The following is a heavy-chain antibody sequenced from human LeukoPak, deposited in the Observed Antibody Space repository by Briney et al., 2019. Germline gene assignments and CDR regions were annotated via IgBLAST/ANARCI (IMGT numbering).Heavy chain of an antibody. CDR2: IKEDGSEK. CDR3: ARERVEGLWYDAFDI. CDR1: GYTFTSYD. Sequence: GASVKVSCRASGYTFTSYDTNWVRQAPGKGLEWVANIKEDGSEKYYVDSVKGRFTISRDNAKNSLYLQMNSLRAEDTAVYYCARERVEGLWYDAFDIWGQGTMVTVSS. V-gene: IGHV3-7*01. D-gene: IGHD5-18*01. J-gene: IGHJ3*02.